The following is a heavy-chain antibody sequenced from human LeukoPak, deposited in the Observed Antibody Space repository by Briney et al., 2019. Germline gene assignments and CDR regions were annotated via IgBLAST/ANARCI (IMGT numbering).Heavy chain of an antibody. CDR2: IYYSGST. CDR3: ARAAKFWSGYLDY. D-gene: IGHD3-3*01. Sequence: SETLSLTCTVSGGSISSYYWSWIRQPPGKGLEWIGYIYYSGSTNYNPSLKSRVTISVDTSKNQFSLKLSSVTAADTAVYYCARAAKFWSGYLDYWGQGALVTVSS. V-gene: IGHV4-59*01. CDR1: GGSISSYY. J-gene: IGHJ4*02.